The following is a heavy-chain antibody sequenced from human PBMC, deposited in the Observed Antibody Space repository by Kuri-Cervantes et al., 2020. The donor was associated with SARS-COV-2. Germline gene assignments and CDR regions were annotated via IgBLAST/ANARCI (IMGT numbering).Heavy chain of an antibody. CDR2: IKQDGSEK. Sequence: GESLKISCAASGFTFSSYWMSWVRQAPGKGLEWVANIKQDGSEKYYVDSVKGRFTISRDNAKNSLYLQMNNLRAEDTAVYYCASLLSGGGAHLYYFYMDAWGKGTSVTVSS. J-gene: IGHJ6*03. CDR3: ASLLSGGGAHLYYFYMDA. D-gene: IGHD3-16*01. V-gene: IGHV3-7*01. CDR1: GFTFSSYW.